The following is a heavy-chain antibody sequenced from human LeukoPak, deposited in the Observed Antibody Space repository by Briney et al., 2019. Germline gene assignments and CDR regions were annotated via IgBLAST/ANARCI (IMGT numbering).Heavy chain of an antibody. V-gene: IGHV3-23*01. CDR2: ISGSGGRT. CDR1: GITLSNYG. D-gene: IGHD3-10*01. J-gene: IGHJ4*02. Sequence: GGSLRLSCAVSGITLSNYGMSWVRQAPGKGLEWVAGISGSGGRTNYADSVKGRFTISRDGPKNTLYLQMNSLRAEDTAVYLCAKRGVVIRVVLVGFHKEAYYFDSWGQGALVTVSS. CDR3: AKRGVVIRVVLVGFHKEAYYFDS.